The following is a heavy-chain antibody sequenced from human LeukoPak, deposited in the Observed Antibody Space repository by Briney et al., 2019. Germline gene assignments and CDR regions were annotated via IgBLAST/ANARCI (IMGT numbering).Heavy chain of an antibody. V-gene: IGHV4-39*01. D-gene: IGHD3-10*01. Sequence: SETLSLTCAVSGGSISTTNYYWGWIRQPPGKGLEWIGSIYHSGLTYYNPSLKSRVTISVDTSKNQFSLKLTSVTAADTAGYYCASVDRGWFGVGDYWGQGTLVTVSS. J-gene: IGHJ4*02. CDR2: IYHSGLT. CDR1: GGSISTTNYY. CDR3: ASVDRGWFGVGDY.